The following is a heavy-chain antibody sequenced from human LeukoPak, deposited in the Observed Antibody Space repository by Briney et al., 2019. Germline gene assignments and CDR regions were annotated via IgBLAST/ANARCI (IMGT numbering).Heavy chain of an antibody. CDR3: ARDREGHRYGYDYYMDV. CDR1: GGSISSSS. CDR2: IGSSSSYI. J-gene: IGHJ6*03. V-gene: IGHV3-21*01. D-gene: IGHD5-18*01. Sequence: ETLSLTCTVSGGSISSSSYYWGWLRQPPGKGLELVASIGSSSSYIYYADAVKGRFTISRDNAKKSLYLQMNSLRAEDTAVYYCARDREGHRYGYDYYMDVWGKGTTVTVSS.